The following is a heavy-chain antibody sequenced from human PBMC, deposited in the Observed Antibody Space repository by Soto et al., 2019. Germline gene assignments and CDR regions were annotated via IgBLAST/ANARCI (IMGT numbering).Heavy chain of an antibody. J-gene: IGHJ3*02. CDR2: IYDSETT. CDR1: GGSISSGIYY. CDR3: ATRNPAHDAFDI. Sequence: QVQLQESGPGLVKPSQTLFLTCTVSGGSISSGIYYWTWIRQHPGKGLEWIGYIYDSETTYYNPSLKSRRTVSLDTSKNHCSLKLSSVTAADTAVYYCATRNPAHDAFDIWGQGTMVTVSS. V-gene: IGHV4-31*03. D-gene: IGHD1-1*01.